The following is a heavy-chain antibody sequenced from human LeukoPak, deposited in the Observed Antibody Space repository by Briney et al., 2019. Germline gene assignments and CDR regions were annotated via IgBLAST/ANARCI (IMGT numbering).Heavy chain of an antibody. Sequence: SETLSLTCTVSGGSISSYYWSWIRQPPGKGLEWIGYIYYSGSTNYNPSLKSRVTISVDTSKNQFSLKLTSVTAAETAVYYCARGPGRGIAARRGYFDYWGQGTLVTVSS. D-gene: IGHD6-6*01. CDR2: IYYSGST. CDR1: GGSISSYY. J-gene: IGHJ4*02. V-gene: IGHV4-59*12. CDR3: ARGPGRGIAARRGYFDY.